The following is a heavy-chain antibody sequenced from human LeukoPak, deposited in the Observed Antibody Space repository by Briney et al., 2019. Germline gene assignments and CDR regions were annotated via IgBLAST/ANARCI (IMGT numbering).Heavy chain of an antibody. Sequence: GESLKISCKGSGYSFTSYWIGWVRQMPGKGLECMGIIYPGDSDTRYSPSFQGQVTISADKSISTAYLQWSSLKASDTAMYYCARGTYYDFWSGYSSCAFDIWGQGTMVTVSS. V-gene: IGHV5-51*01. J-gene: IGHJ3*02. CDR2: IYPGDSDT. CDR3: ARGTYYDFWSGYSSCAFDI. CDR1: GYSFTSYW. D-gene: IGHD3-3*01.